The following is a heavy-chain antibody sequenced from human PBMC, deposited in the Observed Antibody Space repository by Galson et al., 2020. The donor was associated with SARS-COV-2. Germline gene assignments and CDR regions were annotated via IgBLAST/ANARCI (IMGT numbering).Heavy chain of an antibody. Sequence: AGSLRLSCAASRFTFSNYSMLWFRLAPGKGLQWVSSISSSSSFIYYATSLKRRFTISRDNAKNSLYLQMNSLRAEDTAVYYCARAHNRDIVVVPAAIPYYYYYMDVWGKGTTVTVSS. J-gene: IGHJ6*03. CDR2: ISSSSSFI. V-gene: IGHV3-21*01. CDR1: RFTFSNYS. CDR3: ARAHNRDIVVVPAAIPYYYYYMDV. D-gene: IGHD2-2*01.